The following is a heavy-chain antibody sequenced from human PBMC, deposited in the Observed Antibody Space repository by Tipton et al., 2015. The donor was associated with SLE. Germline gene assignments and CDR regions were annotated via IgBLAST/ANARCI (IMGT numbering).Heavy chain of an antibody. V-gene: IGHV4-39*07. CDR1: GGSISSSSYY. Sequence: TLSLTCTVSGGSISSSSYYWGWIRQPPGKGLEWIGSIYYSGSTNYNPSLKSRVTISVDKSKNQFSLKLSSVTAADTAVYYCARKIAAALDYWGQGTLVTVSS. CDR3: ARKIAAALDY. CDR2: IYYSGST. D-gene: IGHD6-13*01. J-gene: IGHJ4*02.